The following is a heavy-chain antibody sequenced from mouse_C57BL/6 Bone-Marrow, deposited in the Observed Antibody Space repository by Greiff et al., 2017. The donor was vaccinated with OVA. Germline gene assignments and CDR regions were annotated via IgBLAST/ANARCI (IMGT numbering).Heavy chain of an antibody. Sequence: EVHLVESVGGLVQSGRSLRLSCATSGFNFSDFYMEWVRQAPGKGLEWIAASSNTANDSTTAYSASVKGRFIVSRDTYQRILYLQMDDMRSEDTAIYYCARDGTEGNYFDDWGQGTTLTVSS. J-gene: IGHJ2*01. CDR3: ARDGTEGNYFDD. V-gene: IGHV7-1*01. CDR2: SSNTANDSTT. CDR1: GFNFSDFY.